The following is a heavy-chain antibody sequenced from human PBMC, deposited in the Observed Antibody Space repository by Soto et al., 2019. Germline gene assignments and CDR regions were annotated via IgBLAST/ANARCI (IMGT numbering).Heavy chain of an antibody. V-gene: IGHV4-59*01. D-gene: IGHD7-27*01. CDR2: IYYSGST. CDR3: ARGSWDYYYSYGMDV. Sequence: PSETLSLTCTVSGGSISSYYWSWIRQPPGKGLEWIGYIYYSGSTNYNPSLKSRVTISVDTSKNQFSLKLSSVTAADTAVYYCARGSWDYYYSYGMDVWGQRTTVTVSS. CDR1: GGSISSYY. J-gene: IGHJ6*02.